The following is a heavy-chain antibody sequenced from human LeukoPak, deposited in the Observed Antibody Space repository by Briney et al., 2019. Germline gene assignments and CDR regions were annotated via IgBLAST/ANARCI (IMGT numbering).Heavy chain of an antibody. CDR3: ARGYSSSWRN. J-gene: IGHJ4*02. V-gene: IGHV4-38-2*02. D-gene: IGHD6-13*01. Sequence: PSETLSLTCTVSGYSISSGYNWGWIRQPPGKGLEWIGSIYHSGSTYYNPALKSRVTMSVDTSKNQFSLKLSSVTAADTAVYYCARGYSSSWRNWGQGTLVTVSS. CDR2: IYHSGST. CDR1: GYSISSGYN.